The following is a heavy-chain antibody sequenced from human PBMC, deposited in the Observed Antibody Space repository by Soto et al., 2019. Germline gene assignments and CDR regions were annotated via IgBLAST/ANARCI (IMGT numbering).Heavy chain of an antibody. J-gene: IGHJ4*02. CDR3: AGIRAAPGL. CDR1: GFSFSDHF. V-gene: IGHV3-72*01. CDR2: IKTKPDNYVT. Sequence: EMLLVESGGGLVQPGGSLRLSCAASGFSFSDHFMDWVRQAPGRGLEWVGRIKTKPDNYVTQYAASVAGRFSISRDASQQSLYLELSSLKTEDTAVYFCAGIRAAPGLWGPGTLVTVSS. D-gene: IGHD6-25*01.